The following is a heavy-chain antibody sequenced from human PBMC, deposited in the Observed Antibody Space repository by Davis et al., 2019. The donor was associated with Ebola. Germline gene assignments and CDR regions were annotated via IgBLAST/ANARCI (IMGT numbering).Heavy chain of an antibody. V-gene: IGHV4-34*01. CDR1: GGSFSGYY. D-gene: IGHD5-18*01. J-gene: IGHJ4*02. CDR2: IYHSGST. Sequence: MPSETLSLTCAVYGGSFSGYYWSWVRQPPGKGLEWIGEIYHSGSTNYNPSLKSRVTISVDKSKNQFSLKLSSVTAADTAVYYCARDTDNGTDYWGQGTLVTVSS. CDR3: ARDTDNGTDY.